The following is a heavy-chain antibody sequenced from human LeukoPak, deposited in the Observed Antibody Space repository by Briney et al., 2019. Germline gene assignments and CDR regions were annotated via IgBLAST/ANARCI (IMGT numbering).Heavy chain of an antibody. J-gene: IGHJ6*03. CDR1: GFTLRSYT. CDR2: IGISSNKI. D-gene: IGHD4-11*01. CDR3: ARSLATVTSEVGMDV. Sequence: KTGGSLRLSCAASGFTLRSYTMNWVRQAPGKGLEWVSSIGISSNKIYYADSVKGRFIISRDNAKNSVYLQMNSLRAEDTAVYYCARSLATVTSEVGMDVWGKGTTVTVSS. V-gene: IGHV3-21*01.